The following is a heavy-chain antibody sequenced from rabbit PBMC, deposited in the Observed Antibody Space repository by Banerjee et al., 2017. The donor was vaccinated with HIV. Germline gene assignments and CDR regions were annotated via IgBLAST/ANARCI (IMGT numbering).Heavy chain of an antibody. V-gene: IGHV1S39*01. CDR1: GFDFSSYYM. CDR2: IDPVFGST. D-gene: IGHD4-2*01. CDR3: ARGVAGGNLYLNL. J-gene: IGHJ4*01. Sequence: QEQLKESGGGLVQPGGSLKLSCKASGFDFSSYYMSWVRQAPGKGLEWIGYIDPVFGSTYYASWVNGRFTISKTSSTTVTLQMTSLTAADTATYFCARGVAGGNLYLNLWGQGTLVTVS.